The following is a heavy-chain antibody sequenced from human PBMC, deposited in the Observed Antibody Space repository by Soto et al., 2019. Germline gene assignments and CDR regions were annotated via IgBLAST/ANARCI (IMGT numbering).Heavy chain of an antibody. Sequence: ASVKVSCKASGYTFTSYGISWVRQAPGQGLEWMGWISAYNGNTNYAQKLQGRVTMTTDTSTSTAYMELRRLRSDDTAVYYCARDPGWLAVAADRAMFDYWGQGNMVTVSS. CDR1: GYTFTSYG. CDR3: ARDPGWLAVAADRAMFDY. J-gene: IGHJ4*02. CDR2: ISAYNGNT. D-gene: IGHD6-19*01. V-gene: IGHV1-18*04.